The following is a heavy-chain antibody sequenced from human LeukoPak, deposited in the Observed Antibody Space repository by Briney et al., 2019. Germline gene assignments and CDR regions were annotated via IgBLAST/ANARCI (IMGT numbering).Heavy chain of an antibody. J-gene: IGHJ4*02. V-gene: IGHV4-4*07. CDR3: ARDGGYCSSTSCSFDY. CDR2: IYTSGST. Sequence: PSETLSLTCTVSGVSITSYYWSWIRQPAGKGLEWIGRIYTSGSTNYNPSLKSRVTMSVDTSKNQFSLKLSSVTAADTAVYYCARDGGYCSSTSCSFDYWGQGTLVTVSS. CDR1: GVSITSYY. D-gene: IGHD2-2*01.